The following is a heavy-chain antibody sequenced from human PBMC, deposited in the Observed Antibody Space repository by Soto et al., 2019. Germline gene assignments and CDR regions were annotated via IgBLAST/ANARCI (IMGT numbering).Heavy chain of an antibody. CDR1: GGSISSYY. D-gene: IGHD6-6*01. J-gene: IGHJ6*02. CDR2: IYSNGDT. Sequence: PSETLSLTCTVSGGSISSYYWSWVRQHPGKGLEWIGYIYSNGDTYYNPSLKSRVTISVDTSKNQFSLNLTSVTAADTAVYNCARRGGSSSGYYYYAMDVWGQGTTVTVSS. CDR3: ARRGGSSSGYYYYAMDV. V-gene: IGHV4-59*06.